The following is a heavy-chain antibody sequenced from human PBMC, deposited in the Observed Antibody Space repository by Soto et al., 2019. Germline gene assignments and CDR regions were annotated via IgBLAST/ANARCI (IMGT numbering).Heavy chain of an antibody. CDR1: GFTFSTYS. CDR2: ISTSSSTI. CDR3: ARPSFDI. V-gene: IGHV3-48*01. J-gene: IGHJ3*02. Sequence: PGGSLRLSCAASGFTFSTYSMNWVRQAPGKGLEWVSYISTSSSTIYYADTVKGRFTISRDNAKNSLYLQMNSLKAEDTAVYYCARPSFDIWGQGTMVTVSS.